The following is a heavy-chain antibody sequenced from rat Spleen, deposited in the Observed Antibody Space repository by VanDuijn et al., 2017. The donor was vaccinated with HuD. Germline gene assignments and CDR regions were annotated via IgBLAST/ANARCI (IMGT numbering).Heavy chain of an antibody. CDR1: GFTFSDYN. J-gene: IGHJ4*01. CDR3: AKLGSYRVMDA. V-gene: IGHV5-7*01. Sequence: EVQLVESGGGLVQLGRSLKLSCAASGFTFSDYNMAWVRQAPKKGLEWVATISYDGSSTYYRDSVKGRFTISRDNAENTVYLQMNSLRSEDTATYYCAKLGSYRVMDAWGQGVSVTVSS. CDR2: ISYDGSST. D-gene: IGHD1-3*01.